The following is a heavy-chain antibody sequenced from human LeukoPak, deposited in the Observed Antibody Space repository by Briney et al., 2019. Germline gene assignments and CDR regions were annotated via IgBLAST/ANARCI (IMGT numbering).Heavy chain of an antibody. CDR1: GDPISNYY. J-gene: IGHJ4*02. Sequence: PSETLSLTCTVSGDPISNYYWSWIRQPAGKGLDWIGRIYTSGSTNYSPSLKSRVTMSVDTSKNQFSLKLSSVTAADTAVYYCARVSLVRGAPDYYFDYWGQGTLVTVSS. V-gene: IGHV4-4*07. CDR3: ARVSLVRGAPDYYFDY. D-gene: IGHD3-10*01. CDR2: IYTSGST.